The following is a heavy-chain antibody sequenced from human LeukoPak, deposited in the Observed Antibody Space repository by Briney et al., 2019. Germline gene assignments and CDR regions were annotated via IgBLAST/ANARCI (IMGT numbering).Heavy chain of an antibody. CDR2: INPNSGGT. J-gene: IGHJ4*02. V-gene: IGHV1-2*02. CDR3: ARSPESGPRNREQPSDY. Sequence: ASVKVSCKASGYTFTGYYMHWVRQAPGQGLEWMGWINPNSGGTNYAQKFQGRVTMTRDTSISTAHMELSRLRSDDTAVYYCARSPESGPRNREQPSDYWGQGTLVTVSS. D-gene: IGHD1-14*01. CDR1: GYTFTGYY.